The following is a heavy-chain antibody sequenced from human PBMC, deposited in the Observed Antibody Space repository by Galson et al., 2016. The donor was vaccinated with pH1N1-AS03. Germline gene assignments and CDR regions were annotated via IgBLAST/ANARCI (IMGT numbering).Heavy chain of an antibody. CDR1: GYTFTSFG. CDR2: ISTYNGNT. CDR3: SRDVYHYDNTDPKIRCDY. D-gene: IGHD3-22*01. V-gene: IGHV1-18*01. J-gene: IGHJ4*02. Sequence: QSGAEVTKPGASVKVSCKASGYTFTSFGISWVRQAPGQGLEWMGWISTYNGNTNYAQKLQGRVTMTTDTSTSTAYMELRGLRFDDTAFYYCSRDVYHYDNTDPKIRCDYWGQGTLVTVSS.